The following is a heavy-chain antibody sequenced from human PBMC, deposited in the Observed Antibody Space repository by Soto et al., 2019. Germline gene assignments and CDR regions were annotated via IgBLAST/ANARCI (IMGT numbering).Heavy chain of an antibody. Sequence: GGTRRLPCAASGFTFSTYGMHWVRQAPGKGLEWMALISFDASSTYYAGSVKGRFTISRDNSKNTLFLLMDSLRAEYTAVYYCAKEHDGSGYFHQYGMDVWGQGTTVAVSS. CDR2: ISFDASST. J-gene: IGHJ6*02. CDR1: GFTFSTYG. CDR3: AKEHDGSGYFHQYGMDV. D-gene: IGHD3-22*01. V-gene: IGHV3-30*18.